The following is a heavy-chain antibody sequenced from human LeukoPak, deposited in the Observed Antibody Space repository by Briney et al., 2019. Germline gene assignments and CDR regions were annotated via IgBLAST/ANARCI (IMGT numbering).Heavy chain of an antibody. J-gene: IGHJ4*02. CDR3: ARDSLYNFWSGYYHTTYYFDY. CDR2: IYTSGST. D-gene: IGHD3-3*01. CDR1: GGSISSYY. V-gene: IGHV4-4*07. Sequence: SETLSLTCTVSGGSISSYYWSWIRQPAGKGLEWIGRIYTSGSTNYNPSLNSRVTISVDTSKNHFSLNLSSMTAADTAAYYCARDSLYNFWSGYYHTTYYFDYWGQGTLVTVSS.